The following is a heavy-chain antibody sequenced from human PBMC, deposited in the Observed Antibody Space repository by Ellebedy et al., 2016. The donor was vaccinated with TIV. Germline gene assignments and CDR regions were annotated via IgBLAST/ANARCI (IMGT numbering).Heavy chain of an antibody. CDR2: ISGSGGST. J-gene: IGHJ6*02. CDR3: ASTYGSGSGVLIYYGMDV. CDR1: GFTFSSYA. D-gene: IGHD3-10*01. V-gene: IGHV3-23*01. Sequence: GGSLRLSXAASGFTFSSYAMSWVRQAPGKGLEWVSAISGSGGSTYYADSVKGRFTISRDNSKNTLYLQMNSLRAEDTAVYYCASTYGSGSGVLIYYGMDVWGQGTTVTVSS.